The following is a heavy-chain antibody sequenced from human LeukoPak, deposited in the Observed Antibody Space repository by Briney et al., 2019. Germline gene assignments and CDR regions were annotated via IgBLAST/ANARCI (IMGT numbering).Heavy chain of an antibody. CDR1: GGSINRDNW. CDR3: ARDRCSGGSCWYFDL. J-gene: IGHJ2*01. CDR2: VYYTGNT. Sequence: SETLSLTCAVSGGSINRDNWWTWVRQPPGKGLEWIGEVYYTGNTHYNPSLQSRVTISVDKSKNQFSLDLSSVTAADTAVYYCARDRCSGGSCWYFDLWGRGTLVTVSS. D-gene: IGHD2-15*01. V-gene: IGHV4-4*02.